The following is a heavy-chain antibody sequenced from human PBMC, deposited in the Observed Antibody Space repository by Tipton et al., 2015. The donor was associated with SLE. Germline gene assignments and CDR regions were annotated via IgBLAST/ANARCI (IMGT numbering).Heavy chain of an antibody. Sequence: TLSLTCTVSGGSISSSSYYWGWIRQPPGKGLEWIGSIYYSGSTYYNPSLKSRVTISVDTSKNQFSLKLSSVTAADTAVYYCARGPNYYGSGSYMDVWGQGTTVTVSS. CDR3: ARGPNYYGSGSYMDV. J-gene: IGHJ6*02. CDR1: GGSISSSSYY. V-gene: IGHV4-39*07. D-gene: IGHD3-10*01. CDR2: IYYSGST.